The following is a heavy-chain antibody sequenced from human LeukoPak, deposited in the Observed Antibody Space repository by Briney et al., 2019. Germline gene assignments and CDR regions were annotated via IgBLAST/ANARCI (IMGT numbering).Heavy chain of an antibody. D-gene: IGHD1-26*01. Sequence: SETLSLTCSVSGGSISNNYWSWIRQSPEKGLEWIGYIHSGGSTDYNPSFKGRVVVSVDTSKNQFSLKLYSVTAADTAVYYCARHGLKLVGASTIYLDNWGQGTLVTVSS. CDR1: GGSISNNY. CDR3: ARHGLKLVGASTIYLDN. CDR2: IHSGGST. J-gene: IGHJ4*02. V-gene: IGHV4-59*08.